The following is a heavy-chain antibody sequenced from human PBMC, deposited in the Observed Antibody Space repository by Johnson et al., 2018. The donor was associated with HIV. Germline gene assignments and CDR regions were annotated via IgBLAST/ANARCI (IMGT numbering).Heavy chain of an antibody. CDR2: ISGSDGAT. V-gene: IGHV3-21*01. CDR3: ARVEPIRRAIDAFDI. CDR1: GFTFSSYW. J-gene: IGHJ3*02. Sequence: VQLVESGGGVVQPGRSLRLSCAASGFTFSSYWMSWVRQAPGKGLEWVSSISGSDGATYYAVSVKGRFTISTDNSNNSLYLQLNSLRAEDTAVYYCARVEPIRRAIDAFDIWGQGTMVTVSS.